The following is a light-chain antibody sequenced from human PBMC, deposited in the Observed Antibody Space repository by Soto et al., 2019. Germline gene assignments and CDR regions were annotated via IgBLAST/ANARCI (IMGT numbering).Light chain of an antibody. J-gene: IGKJ4*01. CDR2: DAF. V-gene: IGKV3-15*01. CDR3: QRYNNWPLT. CDR1: QSVSSN. Sequence: EILMTQSPVTLSVSPGERATLSCRASQSVSSNLAWYQQKPGQAPSLLIYDAFTRATGIPARFSGTGSGTEFTLTISSLQSEDFALYYCQRYNNWPLTFGGGTKVESK.